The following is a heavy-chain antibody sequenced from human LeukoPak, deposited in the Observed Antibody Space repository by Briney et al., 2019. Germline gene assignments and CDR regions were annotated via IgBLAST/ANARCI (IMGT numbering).Heavy chain of an antibody. V-gene: IGHV4-39*01. D-gene: IGHD3-22*01. CDR1: GGSISSSSYY. Sequence: KPSETLSLTCTVSGGSISSSSYYWGWIRQPPGKGLEWIVSIYYSGRTYYNPSLKSRVTISVDTSKNQFSLKLSSVTAADTAVYYCARLSVITGVDYWGQGTLVTVSS. CDR2: IYYSGRT. CDR3: ARLSVITGVDY. J-gene: IGHJ4*02.